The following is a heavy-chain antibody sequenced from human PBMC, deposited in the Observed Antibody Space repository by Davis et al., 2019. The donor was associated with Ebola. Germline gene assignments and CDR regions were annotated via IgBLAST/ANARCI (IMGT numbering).Heavy chain of an antibody. CDR3: ARLGDVVVVAATRGTFDY. J-gene: IGHJ4*02. V-gene: IGHV4-39*01. Sequence: PSETLSLTCTVSGGSISSSSYYWGWIRQPPGKGLEWIGSIYYSGSTYHNPSLKSRVTISVDTSKNQFSLNLSSVTAADTAVYYCARLGDVVVVAATRGTFDYWGQGTLVTVSS. D-gene: IGHD2-15*01. CDR1: GGSISSSSYY. CDR2: IYYSGST.